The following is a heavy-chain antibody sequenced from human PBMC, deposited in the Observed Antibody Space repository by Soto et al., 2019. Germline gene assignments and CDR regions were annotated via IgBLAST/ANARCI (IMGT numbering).Heavy chain of an antibody. Sequence: GGSLRLSCVVSGFNFNIYGMNWVRQAPGKGLEWISFISSTSSSINYADSMKGRFTVSRDNAKNSLYLQLNNLRAEDTAVYYCARAPLDYWGRGTLVTVSP. J-gene: IGHJ4*02. CDR1: GFNFNIYG. CDR2: ISSTSSSI. V-gene: IGHV3-21*01. CDR3: ARAPLDY.